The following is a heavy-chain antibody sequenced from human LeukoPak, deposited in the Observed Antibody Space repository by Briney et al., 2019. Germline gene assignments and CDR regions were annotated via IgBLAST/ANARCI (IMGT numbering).Heavy chain of an antibody. D-gene: IGHD3-22*01. CDR2: IYTSGST. CDR1: GGSISSGSLY. V-gene: IGHV4-61*02. Sequence: SETLSLTCTVSGGSISSGSLYWTWIRQPAGRGLEWIGLIYTSGSTNYNPSLRSRVTISVDTSKNQFSLKLSSVTAADTAVYYCARDRSYDSSGYYSVPGTFDYWGQGTLVTVSS. J-gene: IGHJ4*02. CDR3: ARDRSYDSSGYYSVPGTFDY.